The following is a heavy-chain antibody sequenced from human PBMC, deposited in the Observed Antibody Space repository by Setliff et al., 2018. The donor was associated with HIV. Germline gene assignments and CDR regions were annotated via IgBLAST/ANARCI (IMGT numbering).Heavy chain of an antibody. CDR1: GGSISSSSYY. J-gene: IGHJ4*02. Sequence: SETLSLTCIVSGGSISSSSYYWGWIRQPPGKGLEWIGTVYYSGSTYYNPSLKSRVTISVDTSENQFSLKLSSVTAADTAVYYCARDGYSSSWYVISGSFDYWGQGILVTAPQ. V-gene: IGHV4-39*07. D-gene: IGHD6-13*01. CDR3: ARDGYSSSWYVISGSFDY. CDR2: VYYSGST.